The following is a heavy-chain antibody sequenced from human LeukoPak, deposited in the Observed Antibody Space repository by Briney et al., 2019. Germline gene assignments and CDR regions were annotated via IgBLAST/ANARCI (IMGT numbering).Heavy chain of an antibody. Sequence: GGSLRLSCAASGFTFIGYAMTWVRQAPGKGLEWVSAISPGGDITYYADSVKGRFTISRDNSKDTLYLQMNSLRAEDTAVYYCAKDATWFGGKYASFDYWGQGTLVTVSS. J-gene: IGHJ4*02. D-gene: IGHD1-26*01. CDR1: GFTFIGYA. V-gene: IGHV3-23*01. CDR2: ISPGGDIT. CDR3: AKDATWFGGKYASFDY.